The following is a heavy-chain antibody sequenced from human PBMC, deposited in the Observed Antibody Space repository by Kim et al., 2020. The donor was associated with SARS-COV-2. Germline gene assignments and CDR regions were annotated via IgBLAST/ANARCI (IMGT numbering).Heavy chain of an antibody. Sequence: GGSLRLSCAASGFTLGDYYMSWIRQAPGKGLEWVSYIDRTGRTTEYADSLRGRFTISRDNDKNSLYLQMNSLTADDTAMYYCARAERHWYDGRTPLNYWGQGNPVTVTS. D-gene: IGHD3-22*01. J-gene: IGHJ4*02. V-gene: IGHV3-11*01. CDR2: IDRTGRTT. CDR3: ARAERHWYDGRTPLNY. CDR1: GFTLGDYY.